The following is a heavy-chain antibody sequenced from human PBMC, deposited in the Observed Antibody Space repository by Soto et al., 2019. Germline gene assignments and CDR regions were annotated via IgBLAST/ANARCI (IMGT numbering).Heavy chain of an antibody. J-gene: IGHJ4*02. CDR2: INHSGST. CDR1: GGSLSRYY. Sequence: SETLSLTCAVYGGSLSRYYWSWIGQPPGKGLEWIGEINHSGSTNYNPSLKSRVTISVDTSKNQFSLKLSSVTAADTAVYYCARANYYDSRGFDYWGQGTLVT. CDR3: ARANYYDSRGFDY. D-gene: IGHD3-22*01. V-gene: IGHV4-34*01.